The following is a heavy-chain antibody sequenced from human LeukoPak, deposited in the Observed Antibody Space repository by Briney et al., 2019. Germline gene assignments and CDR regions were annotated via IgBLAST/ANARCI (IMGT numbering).Heavy chain of an antibody. CDR2: INAGNGNT. J-gene: IGHJ6*02. D-gene: IGHD3-22*01. CDR3: ARRDDSSGLYYYGMDV. CDR1: GYTFTSYA. Sequence: ASVKVSCKASGYTFTSYAMHWVRQAPGQRLEWMGWINAGNGNTKYSQKFQGRVTMTRNTSISTAYMELSSLRSEDTAVYYCARRDDSSGLYYYGMDVWGQGTTVTVSS. V-gene: IGHV1-3*01.